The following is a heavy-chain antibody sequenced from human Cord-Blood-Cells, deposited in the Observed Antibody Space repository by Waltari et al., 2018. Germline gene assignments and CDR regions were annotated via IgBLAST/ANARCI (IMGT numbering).Heavy chain of an antibody. CDR3: ARGAGWNGAFDI. CDR2: FEPEDGET. Sequence: QVQLVQSGAEVKTTGASVKVSCKVSGYALPALSMHSVGQAPGKGLEWRGGFEPEDGETIYEQKCQGRVTMTEDTSTDTAYMELSSLRSEDTAVYYCARGAGWNGAFDIWGQGTMVTVSS. V-gene: IGHV1-24*01. J-gene: IGHJ3*02. D-gene: IGHD1-1*01. CDR1: GYALPALS.